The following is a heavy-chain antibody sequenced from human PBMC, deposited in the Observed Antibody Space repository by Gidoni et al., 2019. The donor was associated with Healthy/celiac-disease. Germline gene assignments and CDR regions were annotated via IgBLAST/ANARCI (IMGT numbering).Heavy chain of an antibody. CDR3: ARLGHERSYFEEGPNWFDP. V-gene: IGHV5-51*03. Sequence: EVQLVQSGAEVKKPGESLKISCKGSGYSFTSYWIGWVRQMPGKGLEWMGIIYPGDSDTRYSPSFQGQVTISADKSISTAYLQWSSLKASDTAMYYCARLGHERSYFEEGPNWFDPWGQGTLVTVSS. CDR2: IYPGDSDT. D-gene: IGHD1-26*01. J-gene: IGHJ5*02. CDR1: GYSFTSYW.